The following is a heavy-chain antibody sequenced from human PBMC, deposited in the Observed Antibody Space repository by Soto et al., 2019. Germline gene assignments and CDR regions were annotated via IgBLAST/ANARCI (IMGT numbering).Heavy chain of an antibody. V-gene: IGHV2-70*04. CDR2: IDWDDDK. D-gene: IGHD6-25*01. CDR1: GFSLTTSAMR. Sequence: SGPTLVNPTQTLTLPCTFPGFSLTTSAMRVSWIRQSPGKALGWLARIDWDDDKFYSTALRTRLTISKDPSKNQVVLTMTNMDPVDIATSFCSREGGPGFSFDSWGQGTLVTVSS. CDR3: SREGGPGFSFDS. J-gene: IGHJ4*02.